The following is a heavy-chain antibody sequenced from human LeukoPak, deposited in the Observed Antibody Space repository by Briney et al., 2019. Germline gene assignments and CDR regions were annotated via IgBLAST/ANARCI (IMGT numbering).Heavy chain of an antibody. Sequence: SETLSLTCTVSGGSISSYYWSWIRQPPGKGLEWVGHIYYSGSTNYNPSLKSRVTTSVDTSKNQLSLKLSSVTAADTAVYYCAREVVASAGVDYWGQGTLVTVSS. CDR2: IYYSGST. J-gene: IGHJ4*02. V-gene: IGHV4-59*12. D-gene: IGHD6-13*01. CDR3: AREVVASAGVDY. CDR1: GGSISSYY.